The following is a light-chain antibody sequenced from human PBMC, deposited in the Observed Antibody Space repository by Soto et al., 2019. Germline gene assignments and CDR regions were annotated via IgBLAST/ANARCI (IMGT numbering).Light chain of an antibody. V-gene: IGKV3-20*01. CDR3: QHYGNTPPSVT. CDR1: QSVISNY. CDR2: GAS. Sequence: EILLTQSPGTLSLSPGERATLSCRASQSVISNYLAWYQQKPGQPPRLLIYGASNRATGIPDRFSGSGSGTDFTLTISRLEPEDFAVYYCQHYGNTPPSVTFGPGTKVDIK. J-gene: IGKJ3*01.